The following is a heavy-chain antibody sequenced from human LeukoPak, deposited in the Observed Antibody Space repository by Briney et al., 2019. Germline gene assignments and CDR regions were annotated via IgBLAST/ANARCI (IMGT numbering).Heavy chain of an antibody. CDR2: IDPSDSYT. CDR1: GSSFTTYW. V-gene: IGHV5-10-1*01. Sequence: GESLKISFQGSGSSFTTYWISWVRQMPGKGLEWMGRIDPSDSYTNYSPPFQGHVTISTDKSISTAYLQWSSLKASDTAMYYCATEYSSNWYGFDYWGQGTLVTVSS. J-gene: IGHJ4*02. CDR3: ATEYSSNWYGFDY. D-gene: IGHD6-13*01.